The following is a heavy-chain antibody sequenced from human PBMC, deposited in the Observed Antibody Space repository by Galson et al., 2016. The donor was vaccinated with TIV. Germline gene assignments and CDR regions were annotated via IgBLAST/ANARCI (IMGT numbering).Heavy chain of an antibody. V-gene: IGHV1-69*08. CDR1: GYSFSSYS. CDR3: AREKGWRDQEGDALDI. J-gene: IGHJ3*02. Sequence: SGYSFSSYSVTWVRQAPGQGLEWMGRIIPILDTANYAQRFQGRVTITVDKSTNTAYMELTRLTSEDTAVFYCAREKGWRDQEGDALDIWGQGTMVTVSS. CDR2: IIPILDTA. D-gene: IGHD3-3*01.